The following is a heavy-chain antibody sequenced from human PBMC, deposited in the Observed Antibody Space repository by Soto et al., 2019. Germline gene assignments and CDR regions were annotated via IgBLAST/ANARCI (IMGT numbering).Heavy chain of an antibody. CDR2: FDPEDGER. J-gene: IGHJ3*02. CDR1: GYSLTVLS. V-gene: IGHV1-24*01. D-gene: IGHD4-17*01. CDR3: ATVGYGDYGYI. Sequence: PSVKVSCKISGYSLTVLSMHWVRQAPGKGLEWMGSFDPEDGERMYAQKLQGRITMTEDTSTDTAYMELSSLRSEDTAVYYCATVGYGDYGYIWGQGTMVTVSS.